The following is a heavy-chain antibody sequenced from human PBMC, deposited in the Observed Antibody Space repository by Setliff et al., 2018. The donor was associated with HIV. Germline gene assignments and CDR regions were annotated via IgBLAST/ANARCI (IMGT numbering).Heavy chain of an antibody. Sequence: SVKVPCKASGGTFSSYTISWVRQAPGQGLEWMGGIIPIFGTTNYAQKFQGRVTITADESTSTAYMELSSLRSEDTAVYYCAMSMTTYPVSRAFDIWGQGTMVTVSS. CDR1: GGTFSSYT. J-gene: IGHJ3*02. V-gene: IGHV1-69*13. D-gene: IGHD4-4*01. CDR2: IIPIFGTT. CDR3: AMSMTTYPVSRAFDI.